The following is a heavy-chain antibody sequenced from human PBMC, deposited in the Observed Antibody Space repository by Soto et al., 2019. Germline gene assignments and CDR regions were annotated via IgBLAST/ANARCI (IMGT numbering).Heavy chain of an antibody. Sequence: PGGSLRLSCAASGFTFNNYAMSWVRQAPGKGLEWVSAISGSGGSTYYADSVKGRCTISRDNSKNTLYLQMNSLRAEDTAVYYCAKYTVFSLPPIYYFDYRGQGTLVTVSS. D-gene: IGHD2-2*02. CDR2: ISGSGGST. CDR3: AKYTVFSLPPIYYFDY. V-gene: IGHV3-23*01. CDR1: GFTFNNYA. J-gene: IGHJ4*02.